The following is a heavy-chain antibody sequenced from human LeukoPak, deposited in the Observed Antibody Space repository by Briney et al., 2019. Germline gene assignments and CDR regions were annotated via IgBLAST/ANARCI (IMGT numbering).Heavy chain of an antibody. CDR3: ARGWCSGGSCYGGLDTAMVPFAY. Sequence: WASVKVSCKASGYTFTDYYMHWVRQAPGQGLEWMGWINPNSGGTNYAQTLQGRVTMTRDTSISSAYMEMSRLRSDDTAVYYCARGWCSGGSCYGGLDTAMVPFAYGGQGTRVTVSA. CDR2: INPNSGGT. CDR1: GYTFTDYY. V-gene: IGHV1-2*02. J-gene: IGHJ4*02. D-gene: IGHD2-15*01.